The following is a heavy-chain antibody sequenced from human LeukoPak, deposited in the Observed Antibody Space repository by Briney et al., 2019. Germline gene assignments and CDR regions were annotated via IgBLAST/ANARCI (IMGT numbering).Heavy chain of an antibody. CDR3: ARVLYGSGTYYFDY. J-gene: IGHJ4*02. D-gene: IGHD3-10*01. CDR2: IYYSGST. Sequence: SETLSLTCTVSGGSISSYYWSWIRQPPGKGLEWIGYIYYSGSTNYNPSLKSRVTISVDTSKNQFSLKLSSVTAADTAVYYCARVLYGSGTYYFDYWGQGIPVTVSS. V-gene: IGHV4-59*01. CDR1: GGSISSYY.